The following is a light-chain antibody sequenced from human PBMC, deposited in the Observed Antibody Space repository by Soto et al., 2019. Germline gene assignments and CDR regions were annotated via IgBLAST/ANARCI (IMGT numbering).Light chain of an antibody. CDR3: QQYGSSPMYT. CDR1: QSVSSSY. V-gene: IGKV3-20*01. CDR2: GAS. Sequence: EIVLTQSPGTLSLSPGERATLSCRASQSVSSSYLAWYQQKHGQAPRLLIYGASSRATGIPDRFSGSGSGTDFTLTISRREPEDFAVYYCQQYGSSPMYTFGQGTKLEIK. J-gene: IGKJ2*01.